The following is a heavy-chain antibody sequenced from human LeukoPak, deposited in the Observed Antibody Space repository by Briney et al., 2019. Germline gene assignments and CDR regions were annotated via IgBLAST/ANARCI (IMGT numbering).Heavy chain of an antibody. V-gene: IGHV3-53*01. Sequence: GGSLRLSCAASGFTVSSNYMSWVRQAPGKGLEWVSVIYSGGSTYYADSVKGRFTISRDNSKNTLYLQMNSLRAEDTAVYYCARVYDSSGYSYYFDCWGQGTLVTVSS. CDR1: GFTVSSNY. D-gene: IGHD3-22*01. CDR3: ARVYDSSGYSYYFDC. J-gene: IGHJ4*02. CDR2: IYSGGST.